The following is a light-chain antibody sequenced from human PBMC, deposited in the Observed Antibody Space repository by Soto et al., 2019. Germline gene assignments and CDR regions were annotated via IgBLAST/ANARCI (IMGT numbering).Light chain of an antibody. Sequence: DIQMTQSPSTLSASVGDRVTITCRASQSFSSWLAWYQQKPGKAPNLLIYRTSTLGRGVPSRCSASGSGTEFTLTISNLQPDDFATYYCQYYNSDSFYSFGQGTKLEIK. V-gene: IGKV1-5*03. CDR2: RTS. CDR1: QSFSSW. J-gene: IGKJ2*03. CDR3: QYYNSDSFYS.